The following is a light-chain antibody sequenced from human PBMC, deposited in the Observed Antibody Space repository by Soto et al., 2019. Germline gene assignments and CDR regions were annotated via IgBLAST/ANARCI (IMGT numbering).Light chain of an antibody. CDR2: WAS. J-gene: IGKJ1*01. CDR3: QQYYDTPPT. Sequence: DIVLTQSPDSVAVSLGERATINCKSSQSVLFSINQKNYLAWYHQKPGQPPKLLIYWASIRESGVPTRFSGSGSGTNFTLTISSLQAEDAAGYYCQQYYDTPPTFGLGTKVEVK. CDR1: QSVLFSINQKNY. V-gene: IGKV4-1*01.